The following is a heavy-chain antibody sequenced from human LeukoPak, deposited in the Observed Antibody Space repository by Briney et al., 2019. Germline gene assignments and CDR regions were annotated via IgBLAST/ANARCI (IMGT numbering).Heavy chain of an antibody. CDR2: IYWSGNT. CDR1: GYSIGSGYY. D-gene: IGHD2-21*02. J-gene: IGHJ5*02. Sequence: PSETLSLTCTVSGYSIGSGYYWGWIRQPPGKGLEWIGSIYWSGNTYYNPSLMSRVTISVDTSKNQFSLRLSSVTAADTAVYYCAREPHIVVVTATPLWFDPWGQGTQVTVSS. V-gene: IGHV4-38-2*02. CDR3: AREPHIVVVTATPLWFDP.